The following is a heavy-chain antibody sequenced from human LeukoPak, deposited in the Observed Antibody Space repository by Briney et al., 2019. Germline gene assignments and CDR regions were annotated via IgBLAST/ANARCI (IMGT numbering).Heavy chain of an antibody. J-gene: IGHJ4*02. D-gene: IGHD2-15*01. CDR2: INTNTGNP. Sequence: ASVKVSCKASGYSFTSFAMNWVRQAPGQGLEWMGWINTNTGNPTYDRGFAGRFVFSLDTSVSTAYLQISGLEAEDTAVYYCARGRDCSGGNCYSDYWGQGTLVTVSS. CDR3: ARGRDCSGGNCYSDY. V-gene: IGHV7-4-1*01. CDR1: GYSFTSFA.